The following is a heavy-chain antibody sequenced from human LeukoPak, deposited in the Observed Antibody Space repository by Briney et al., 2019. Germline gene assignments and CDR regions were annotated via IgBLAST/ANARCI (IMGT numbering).Heavy chain of an antibody. CDR3: ARPRDILGVGGMDV. Sequence: PGGSLRLSCAASGFTFSTYAMTWVRQAPGKGLVWVSRINSDGSSTSYADSVKGRFTISRDNAKNTLYLQMNSLRAEDTAVYYCARPRDILGVGGMDVWGKGTTVTVSS. J-gene: IGHJ6*03. CDR1: GFTFSTYA. V-gene: IGHV3-74*01. D-gene: IGHD2-21*01. CDR2: INSDGSST.